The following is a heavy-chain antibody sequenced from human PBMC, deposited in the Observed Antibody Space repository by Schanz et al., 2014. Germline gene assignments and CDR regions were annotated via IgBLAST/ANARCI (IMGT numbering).Heavy chain of an antibody. CDR1: GFTFSDAW. J-gene: IGHJ6*01. CDR2: IKSKTDGGTT. D-gene: IGHD1-1*01. V-gene: IGHV3-15*01. Sequence: EVQLVESGGGLVKPGGSLRLSCAASGFTFSDAWMTWVRQAPGKGLEWVGRIKSKTDGGTTDYAAPVKGRFTISRDDSKNTLFLQMNSLKTEDTAVYYCVKDPDKYNWNDVEGMDVWGPGTTVTVSS. CDR3: VKDPDKYNWNDVEGMDV.